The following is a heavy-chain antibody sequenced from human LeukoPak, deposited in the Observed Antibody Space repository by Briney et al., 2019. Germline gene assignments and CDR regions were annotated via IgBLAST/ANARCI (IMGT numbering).Heavy chain of an antibody. D-gene: IGHD6-19*01. CDR2: IYSGGST. CDR3: AKGRYSSGWYRLDY. V-gene: IGHV3-66*01. Sequence: GSLRLSCAASGFTVSSNYMSWVRQAPGKGLEWVSVIYSGGSTYYADSVKGRFTISRDNSKNTLYLQMNSLRAEDTAVYYCAKGRYSSGWYRLDYWGQGTLVTVSS. J-gene: IGHJ4*02. CDR1: GFTVSSNY.